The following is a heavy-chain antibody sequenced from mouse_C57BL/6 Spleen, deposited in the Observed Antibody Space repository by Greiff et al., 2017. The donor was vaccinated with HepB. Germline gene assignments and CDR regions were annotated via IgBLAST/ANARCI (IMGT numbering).Heavy chain of an antibody. CDR3: ARFPELLRQGYFDV. D-gene: IGHD1-1*01. CDR2: INPNNGGT. J-gene: IGHJ1*03. V-gene: IGHV1-26*01. CDR1: GYTFTDYY. Sequence: EVQLQQSGPELVKPGASVKISCKASGYTFTDYYMNWVKQSHGKSLEWIGDINPNNGGTSYNQKFKGKATLTVDKSSSTAYMELRSLTSEDSAVYYCARFPELLRQGYFDVWGTGTTVTVSS.